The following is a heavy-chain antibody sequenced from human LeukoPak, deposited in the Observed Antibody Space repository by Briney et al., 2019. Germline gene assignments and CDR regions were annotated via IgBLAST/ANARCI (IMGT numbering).Heavy chain of an antibody. D-gene: IGHD6-19*01. CDR1: GYTFTSYG. J-gene: IGHJ3*02. CDR2: ISAYNGNT. V-gene: IGHV1-18*01. Sequence: ASVKVSCKASGYTFTSYGISWVRQAPGQGLEWMGWISAYNGNTNYAQKLQGRVTMTTDTSTSTAYMELRSLRSDDTAVYYCARGQSSGWYRSDAFDIWGQGTMVTVSS. CDR3: ARGQSSGWYRSDAFDI.